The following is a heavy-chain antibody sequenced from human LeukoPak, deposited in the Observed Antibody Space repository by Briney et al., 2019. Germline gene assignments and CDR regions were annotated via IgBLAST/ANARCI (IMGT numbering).Heavy chain of an antibody. J-gene: IGHJ4*02. D-gene: IGHD2-15*01. CDR3: ARVGSRYCSGANCYDGF. Sequence: ERSLRLSCAASGFTFSSYAMHWVRQAPDKGLEWVAVISYDGNNQYYADYVKGRFTISRDNSKNTLYLQMNNLRAEDTAIYYCARVGSRYCSGANCYDGFWGQGTLVSVSS. CDR2: ISYDGNNQ. V-gene: IGHV3-30-3*01. CDR1: GFTFSSYA.